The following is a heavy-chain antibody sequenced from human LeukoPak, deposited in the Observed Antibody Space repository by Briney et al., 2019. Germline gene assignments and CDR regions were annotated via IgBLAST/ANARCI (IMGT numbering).Heavy chain of an antibody. V-gene: IGHV4-34*01. Sequence: SETLSLTCAVYGGSFSGYYWSWIRQPPGKGLEWIGEINHSGSTNYNPSLKSRVTISVDTSKNQFSLKLSSATAADTAVYYCARGQYYYDSSGYRYWGQGTLVTVSS. CDR1: GGSFSGYY. J-gene: IGHJ4*02. CDR2: INHSGST. CDR3: ARGQYYYDSSGYRY. D-gene: IGHD3-22*01.